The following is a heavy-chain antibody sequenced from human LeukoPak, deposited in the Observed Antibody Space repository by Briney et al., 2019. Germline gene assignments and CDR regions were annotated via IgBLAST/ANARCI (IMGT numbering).Heavy chain of an antibody. Sequence: GGSLRLSCAASGFTFSDYYMSWIRQAPGKGLEWVSYISSSGSTIYYADSVKGRFTISRDNAKNSLYLQMNSPRAEDTAVYYCARVPPIFYGSGSQGAFDIWGQGTMVTVSS. CDR2: ISSSGSTI. CDR1: GFTFSDYY. CDR3: ARVPPIFYGSGSQGAFDI. D-gene: IGHD3-10*01. V-gene: IGHV3-11*04. J-gene: IGHJ3*02.